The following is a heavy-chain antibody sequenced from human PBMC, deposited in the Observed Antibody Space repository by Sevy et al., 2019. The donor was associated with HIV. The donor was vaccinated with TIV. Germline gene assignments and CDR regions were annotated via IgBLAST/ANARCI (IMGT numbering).Heavy chain of an antibody. J-gene: IGHJ4*02. D-gene: IGHD3-9*01. CDR3: ARAFPNILTGYYDY. CDR1: GGTFSSYG. V-gene: IGHV1-69*13. Sequence: ASVKVSCKASGGTFSSYGISWVRQAPGQGLEWMGGIIPLFDTTNNAQKFQDRVTFTADESTGTAYMELSSLRSEDTAMYYCARAFPNILTGYYDYWGQGTLVTVSS. CDR2: IIPLFDTT.